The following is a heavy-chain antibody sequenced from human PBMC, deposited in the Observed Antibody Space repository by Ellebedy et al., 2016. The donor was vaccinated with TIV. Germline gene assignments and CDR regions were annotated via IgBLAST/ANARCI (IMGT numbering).Heavy chain of an antibody. CDR1: GLTVISTY. D-gene: IGHD7-27*01. CDR3: ATFNWGSDYFED. Sequence: PGGSLTLSCAASGLTVISTYMAWVRQPPGKGLEWVSLIYSGGATYYADPVKARFTISRDKSTNTLHLQMDNLSAEDTAVYYCATFNWGSDYFEDWGQGTLVTVSS. CDR2: IYSGGAT. V-gene: IGHV3-53*01. J-gene: IGHJ4*02.